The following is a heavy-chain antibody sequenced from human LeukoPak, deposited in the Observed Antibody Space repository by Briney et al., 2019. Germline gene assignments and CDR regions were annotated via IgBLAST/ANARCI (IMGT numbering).Heavy chain of an antibody. Sequence: GGSLRLSCAASGFTFSSYAMSWVRQAPGKGLEWLSVIYSSGSTYYADSVKGRFTISRDNSKNTLYLQMNSLRAEDTAVYYCARGSAGSGSFYMGPYWGQGTLVTVSS. J-gene: IGHJ4*02. CDR2: IYSSGST. CDR3: ARGSAGSGSFYMGPY. CDR1: GFTFSSYA. V-gene: IGHV3-23*05. D-gene: IGHD3-10*01.